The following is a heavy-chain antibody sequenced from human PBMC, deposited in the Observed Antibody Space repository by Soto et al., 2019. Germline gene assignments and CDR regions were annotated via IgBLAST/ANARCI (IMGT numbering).Heavy chain of an antibody. Sequence: SLKVSCKASGGTFSSYAISWVRQAPGQGLEWMGGIIPIFGTANYAQKFQGRVTITADKSTSTAYMELSSLRSEDTAVYYCARGRSGYCYGPDYRRQVTLFPAS. CDR3: ARGRSGYCYGPDY. CDR1: GGTFSSYA. D-gene: IGHD5-18*01. CDR2: IIPIFGTA. V-gene: IGHV1-69*06. J-gene: IGHJ4*02.